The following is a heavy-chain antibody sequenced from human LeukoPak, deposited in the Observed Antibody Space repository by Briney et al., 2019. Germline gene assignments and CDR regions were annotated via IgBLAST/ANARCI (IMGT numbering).Heavy chain of an antibody. D-gene: IGHD3-10*01. V-gene: IGHV4-39*01. CDR2: IYDSGST. Sequence: SETLSLTCTVSGGSIRSSYYYWGWIRQPPGRGLEWIGSIYDSGSTYYNPSLKSRVTISVDTSKNQFSLKLNSVTAADTAVNYCARHYGPWGQGTLVTVSS. CDR1: GGSIRSSYYY. CDR3: ARHYGP. J-gene: IGHJ5*02.